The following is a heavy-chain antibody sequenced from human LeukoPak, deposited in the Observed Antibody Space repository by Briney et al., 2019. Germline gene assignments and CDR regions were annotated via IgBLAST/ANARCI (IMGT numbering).Heavy chain of an antibody. CDR1: GFTFSSYA. D-gene: IGHD3-10*01. J-gene: IGHJ4*02. V-gene: IGHV3-23*01. CDR2: ISGSGGST. CDR3: AKVSSGSYVLFDY. Sequence: GGSPRLSCAASGFTFSSYAMSWVRQAPGKGLEWVSAISGSGGSTYYADSVKGRFTISRDNSKNTLYLQMNSLRAEDTAVYYCAKVSSGSYVLFDYWGQGTLVTVSS.